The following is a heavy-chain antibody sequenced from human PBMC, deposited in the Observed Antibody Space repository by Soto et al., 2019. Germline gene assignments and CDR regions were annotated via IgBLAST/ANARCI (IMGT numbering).Heavy chain of an antibody. V-gene: IGHV3-11*01. Sequence: QVQLVESGGGLVTPGGSLRLSCAASGFTFSNYYMNWVRQAPGKGLEWVSCISATGSTIYYADSVKGRFTVSRDNAKKSLCLQMNSLRAEATAVYYCASDRFCSGGTCSRYYYYYYGMDVWGQGTTVTVSS. J-gene: IGHJ6*02. CDR3: ASDRFCSGGTCSRYYYYYYGMDV. CDR1: GFTFSNYY. CDR2: ISATGSTI. D-gene: IGHD2-15*01.